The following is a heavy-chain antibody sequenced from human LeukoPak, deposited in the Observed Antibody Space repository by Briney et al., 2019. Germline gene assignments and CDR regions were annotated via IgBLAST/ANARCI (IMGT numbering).Heavy chain of an antibody. J-gene: IGHJ4*02. Sequence: PSETLSLTCTVSGGSISSGGYYWSWIRQPPGKGLEWIGYIYHSGSTYYNPSLKSRVTISVDRSKNQFSLKLSSVTAADTAVYYCARDFRIAARPWDWGQGTLVTVSS. D-gene: IGHD6-6*01. V-gene: IGHV4-30-2*01. CDR1: GGSISSGGYY. CDR2: IYHSGST. CDR3: ARDFRIAARPWD.